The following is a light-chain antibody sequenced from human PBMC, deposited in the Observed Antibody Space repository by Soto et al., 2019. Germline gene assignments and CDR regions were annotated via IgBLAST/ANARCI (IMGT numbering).Light chain of an antibody. Sequence: DIQLTQSPSLLSASVGDRVTITCRASQGISSYLAWYQQKPGNAPKLLIYAASTLQSGVPSRFSGSGSGTEFTLTISSLQPEDFATYYCQQLNSYPALTFGGGTKVEIK. CDR1: QGISSY. J-gene: IGKJ4*01. CDR3: QQLNSYPALT. CDR2: AAS. V-gene: IGKV1-9*01.